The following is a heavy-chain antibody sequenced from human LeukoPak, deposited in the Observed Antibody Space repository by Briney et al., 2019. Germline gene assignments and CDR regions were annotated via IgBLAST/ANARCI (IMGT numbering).Heavy chain of an antibody. D-gene: IGHD6-19*01. Sequence: GESLKISCKGSGYKFTNNWIGWVRQMPGKGLEWMGIIYPGDSETTYSPSFQGQVTISADKSITTAYLQWDSPKASDTAMYYCARHPWGIKVAGYWGQGTLVTVSS. CDR1: GYKFTNNW. CDR3: ARHPWGIKVAGY. J-gene: IGHJ4*02. V-gene: IGHV5-51*01. CDR2: IYPGDSET.